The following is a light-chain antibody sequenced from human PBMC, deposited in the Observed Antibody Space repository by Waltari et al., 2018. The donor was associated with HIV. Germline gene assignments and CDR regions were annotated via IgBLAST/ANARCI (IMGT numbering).Light chain of an antibody. Sequence: SAVTQPASVSGLPGQSITISCTGGDSDFGLYNFVSWYQQHPGRVPRLILYDVDSRAPVISVRFSGSRSGPTASLNISRLRAEDEADYYCASFTGDDTLLFGGGTKVTVL. J-gene: IGLJ3*02. CDR2: DVD. CDR3: ASFTGDDTLL. CDR1: DSDFGLYNF. V-gene: IGLV2-14*03.